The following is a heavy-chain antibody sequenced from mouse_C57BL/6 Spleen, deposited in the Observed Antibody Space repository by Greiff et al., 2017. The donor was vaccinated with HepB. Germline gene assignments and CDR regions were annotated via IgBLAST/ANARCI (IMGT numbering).Heavy chain of an antibody. V-gene: IGHV1-22*01. Sequence: EVQLQQSGPELVKPGASVKMSCKASGYTFTDYNMHWVKQSHGKSLEWIGYINPNNGGTSYNQKFKGKATLTVNKSSSTAYMELRSLTSEDSAVYYWARDGYYGSYWYFDVGGTGTTVTVSS. J-gene: IGHJ1*03. CDR2: INPNNGGT. D-gene: IGHD2-3*01. CDR1: GYTFTDYN. CDR3: ARDGYYGSYWYFDV.